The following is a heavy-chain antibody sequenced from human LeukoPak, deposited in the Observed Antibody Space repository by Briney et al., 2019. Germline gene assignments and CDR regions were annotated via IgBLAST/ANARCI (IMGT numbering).Heavy chain of an antibody. D-gene: IGHD4-17*01. CDR2: INPSSGGT. CDR1: GYTFTAYS. CDR3: ARDISAYGDYDYFDH. Sequence: ASVKVSCKASGYTFTAYSMCWVRQAPGQGLEWMGRINPSSGGTNYAQKFQGRVAMTRDTSISTAYMELSGLKSDDTAVYYCARDISAYGDYDYFDHWGQGTLVTVSS. V-gene: IGHV1-2*02. J-gene: IGHJ4*02.